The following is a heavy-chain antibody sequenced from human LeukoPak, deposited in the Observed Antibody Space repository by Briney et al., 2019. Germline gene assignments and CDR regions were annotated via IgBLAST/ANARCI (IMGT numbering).Heavy chain of an antibody. J-gene: IGHJ4*02. CDR2: IYYSGST. V-gene: IGHV4-39*01. CDR1: GGPLSSSSYY. CDR3: ASTYSSGWYAFDY. D-gene: IGHD6-19*01. Sequence: PSETLSLNCTVSGGPLSSSSYYWGWIRPPPGKGLEWVGSIYYSGSTYYNPSLKSRVTISVDTSKKQFSLKLSSVTAADTAVYYCASTYSSGWYAFDYWGQGTLVTVSS.